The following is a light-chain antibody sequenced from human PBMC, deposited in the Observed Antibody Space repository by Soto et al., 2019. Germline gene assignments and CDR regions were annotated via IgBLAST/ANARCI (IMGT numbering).Light chain of an antibody. V-gene: IGLV1-40*01. CDR2: DDT. CDR3: QSYDSRLSGSV. CDR1: SSNIGAYYA. J-gene: IGLJ1*01. Sequence: QSVLTQPPSVSGAPGQRVIISCTGSSSNIGAYYAVHWYQHLPGTAPKLLITDDTSRPSGVPDRFSGSKSGASASLAITGLQAEDEADYYCQSYDSRLSGSVFGTGTKVTVL.